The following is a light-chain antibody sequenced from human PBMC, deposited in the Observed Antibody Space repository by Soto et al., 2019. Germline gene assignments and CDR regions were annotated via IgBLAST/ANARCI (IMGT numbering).Light chain of an antibody. CDR1: QSIGHY. Sequence: DIVLTQSPATLSLSPGDRATLSCRASQSIGHYLAWYKQTPGQSPRLLIYDASNRASDIPLRFSGSGSGTDFTLTINSLDPEDFAVYYCQHRSSWPWTFGQGTRVEVK. CDR3: QHRSSWPWT. J-gene: IGKJ1*01. CDR2: DAS. V-gene: IGKV3-11*01.